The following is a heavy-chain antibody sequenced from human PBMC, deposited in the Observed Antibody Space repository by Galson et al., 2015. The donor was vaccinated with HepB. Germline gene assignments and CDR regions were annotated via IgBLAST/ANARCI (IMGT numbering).Heavy chain of an antibody. D-gene: IGHD2-2*01. Sequence: SLRLSCAASGFTFSSYSMNWVRQAPGKGLEWVSYISSSSSTIYYADSVKGRFTISRDNAKNSLYLQMNSLRDEDTAVYYCARAGPDFDCSSTSCPYYYYYMDVWGKGTTVTVSS. CDR1: GFTFSSYS. J-gene: IGHJ6*03. CDR2: ISSSSSTI. CDR3: ARAGPDFDCSSTSCPYYYYYMDV. V-gene: IGHV3-48*02.